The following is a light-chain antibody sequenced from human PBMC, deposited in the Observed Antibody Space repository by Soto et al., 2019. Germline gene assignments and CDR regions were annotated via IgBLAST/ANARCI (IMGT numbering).Light chain of an antibody. CDR1: QSISSW. Sequence: EIPMTPAPSPPPASLGEKVTTPFRASQSISSWLAWYQQKPGKAPKVLIYDASSLESGVPSRFSGSGSGTECTLTISSLQPDDVATYYCQQYNSYSWTLGQGTKVDIK. CDR2: DAS. CDR3: QQYNSYSWT. J-gene: IGKJ1*01. V-gene: IGKV1-5*01.